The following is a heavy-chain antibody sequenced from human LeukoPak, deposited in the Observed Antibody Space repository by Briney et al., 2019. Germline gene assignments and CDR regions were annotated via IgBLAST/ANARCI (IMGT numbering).Heavy chain of an antibody. CDR1: GSTFSSYS. V-gene: IGHV3-20*04. J-gene: IGHJ3*02. Sequence: PGGSLRLSCAASGSTFSSYSMNWVRQAPGKGLEWVSGINWNGGSTGYADSVKGRFTISRDNAKNSLYLQMNSLRAEDTALYYCARDGYEYSDRVAFDIWGQGTMVTVSS. CDR3: ARDGYEYSDRVAFDI. CDR2: INWNGGST. D-gene: IGHD5-12*01.